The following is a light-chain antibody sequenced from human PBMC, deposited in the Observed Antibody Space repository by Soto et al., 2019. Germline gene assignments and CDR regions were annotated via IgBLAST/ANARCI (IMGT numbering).Light chain of an antibody. J-gene: IGLJ1*01. CDR1: SSDVGGYNY. V-gene: IGLV2-14*01. CDR3: SSFTNTINRYA. CDR2: EVS. Sequence: QSARRHPASVSGSPGQSITISCTGTSSDVGGYNYVSWFQHHPGKAPKLIIYEVSYRPSGVSNRFSGSKSGDTASLTISGLQAEDEADYYCSSFTNTINRYAFGTGTKVTVL.